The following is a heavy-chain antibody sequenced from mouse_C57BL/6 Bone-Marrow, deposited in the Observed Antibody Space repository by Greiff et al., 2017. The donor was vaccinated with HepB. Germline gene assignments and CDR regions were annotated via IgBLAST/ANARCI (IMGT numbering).Heavy chain of an antibody. J-gene: IGHJ4*01. D-gene: IGHD2-4*01. CDR1: GYSFTGYY. Sequence: EVQLVESGPELVKPGASVKISCKASGYSFTGYYMNWVKQSPEKSLEWIGEINPSTGGTTYNQKFKAKATLTVDKSSSTAYMQLKSLTSEDSAVYYCAGIYYDYEDYYAMDYWGQGTSVTVSS. V-gene: IGHV1-42*01. CDR3: AGIYYDYEDYYAMDY. CDR2: INPSTGGT.